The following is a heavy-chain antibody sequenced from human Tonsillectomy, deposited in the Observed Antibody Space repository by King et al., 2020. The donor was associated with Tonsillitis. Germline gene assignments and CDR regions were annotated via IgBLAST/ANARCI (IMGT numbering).Heavy chain of an antibody. Sequence: VQLVESGAEVKKPGSSVKVSCKASGGTFSNYPISWVRQAPGQGLEWMGGIIPMFATPNYAQKFQGRVTITADESTNTANMELCSLRSDDTAVYYCAGVVEPYGSGGYFFGFWRQGTLVTVPS. CDR2: IIPMFATP. D-gene: IGHD3-10*01. CDR3: AGVVEPYGSGGYFFGF. V-gene: IGHV1-69*01. J-gene: IGHJ4*02. CDR1: GGTFSNYP.